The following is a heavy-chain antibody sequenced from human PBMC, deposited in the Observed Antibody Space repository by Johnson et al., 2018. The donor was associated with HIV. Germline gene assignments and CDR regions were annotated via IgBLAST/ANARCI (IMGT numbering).Heavy chain of an antibody. CDR2: ISFDGGTK. D-gene: IGHD6-13*01. CDR1: GFTFSGSA. CDR3: TTDIDMGSSRPYDAFDI. J-gene: IGHJ3*02. Sequence: QVQLVESGGGLVQPGGSQKLACAASGFTFSGSALHWVRQASGKGLAWVALISFDGGTKYYADSVKGRFIISRDDSKDTLHLHMNSLRPEDTAVYFCTTDIDMGSSRPYDAFDIWGQGTMVTVSS. V-gene: IGHV3-30*04.